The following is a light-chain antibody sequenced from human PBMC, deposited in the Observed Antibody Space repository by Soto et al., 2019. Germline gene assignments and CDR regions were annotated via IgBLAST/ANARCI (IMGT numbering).Light chain of an antibody. CDR1: QSIDTW. CDR2: KAS. CDR3: QQYNSFSPFT. Sequence: DIQMTQSPSTLSASVRDRVTITCRASQSIDTWLAWYQQKPGKAPKLLIYKASNLESGVPSRFSGSGSGTEFTLTISSLQPDDFATYYGQQYNSFSPFTFGQGTKLEIK. J-gene: IGKJ2*01. V-gene: IGKV1-5*03.